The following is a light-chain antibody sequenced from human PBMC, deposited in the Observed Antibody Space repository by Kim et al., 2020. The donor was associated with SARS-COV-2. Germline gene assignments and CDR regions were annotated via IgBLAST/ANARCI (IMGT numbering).Light chain of an antibody. V-gene: IGKV1D-13*01. J-gene: IGKJ4*01. CDR2: DAS. Sequence: SVGTRCTITCQESQGITRDLAWYQQKPGKAPNLLIYDASSLESGVPSRFSGSGSGTDFTLTISSLQPEDFATYYCQQFYKYPLTFGGGTKVDIK. CDR1: QGITRD. CDR3: QQFYKYPLT.